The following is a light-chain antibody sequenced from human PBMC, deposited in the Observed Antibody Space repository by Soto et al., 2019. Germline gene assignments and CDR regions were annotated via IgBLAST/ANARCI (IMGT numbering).Light chain of an antibody. CDR2: RNT. V-gene: IGLV1-40*01. J-gene: IGLJ2*01. CDR3: QSYDSRLSGVL. CDR1: TSNIGAGFD. Sequence: QSVLTQPPSVSGAPGQRVTISCTGRTSNIGAGFDVHWYQQLPGTAPKLLIYRNTNRPSGVPDRFSGSKSGTSASLAIAGLQAEDEADYYWQSYDSRLSGVLFGGGTKLTVL.